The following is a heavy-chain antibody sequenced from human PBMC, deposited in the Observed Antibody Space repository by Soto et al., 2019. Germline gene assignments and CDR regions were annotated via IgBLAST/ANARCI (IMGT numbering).Heavy chain of an antibody. CDR1: GFTFSSYA. D-gene: IGHD1-26*01. CDR3: AKDRASKYSGSYYYYGMDV. Sequence: GGSLRLSCAASGFTFSSYAMSWVRQAPGKGLEWVSAISGSGGSTYYADSVKVRFTISRDNSKNTLYLQMNSLRAEDTAVYYCAKDRASKYSGSYYYYGMDVWGQGTTVTVSS. CDR2: ISGSGGST. V-gene: IGHV3-23*01. J-gene: IGHJ6*02.